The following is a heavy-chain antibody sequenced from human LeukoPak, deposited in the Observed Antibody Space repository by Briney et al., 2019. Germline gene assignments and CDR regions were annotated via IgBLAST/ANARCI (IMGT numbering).Heavy chain of an antibody. CDR3: ATDPLYGGNSNDAFDI. J-gene: IGHJ3*02. D-gene: IGHD4-23*01. CDR1: GYTFTGYY. V-gene: IGHV1-2*02. CDR2: INPNSGGT. Sequence: ASVKVSCKASGYTFTGYYMHWVRQAPGQGLEWMGWINPNSGGTNYAQKFQGRVTMTRDASISTAYMELSRLRSDDTAVYYCATDPLYGGNSNDAFDIWGQGTMVTVSS.